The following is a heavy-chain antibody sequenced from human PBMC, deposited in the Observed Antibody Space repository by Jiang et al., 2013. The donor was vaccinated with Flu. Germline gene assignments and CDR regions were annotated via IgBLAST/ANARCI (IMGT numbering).Heavy chain of an antibody. D-gene: IGHD1-26*01. CDR1: YY. CDR2: IYPTDSET. Sequence: YYIGWVRQVPGKGLEWMGLIYPTDSETRYSPSFQGQVTISADKSSTTTYLQWSSLKASDTAMYYCARLRLGVGAAGGDAFDIWGQGTMVTVSS. J-gene: IGHJ3*02. V-gene: IGHV5-51*01. CDR3: ARLRLGVGAAGGDAFDI.